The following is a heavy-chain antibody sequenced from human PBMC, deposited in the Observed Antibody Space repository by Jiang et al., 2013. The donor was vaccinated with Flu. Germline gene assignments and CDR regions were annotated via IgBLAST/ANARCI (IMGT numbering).Heavy chain of an antibody. J-gene: IGHJ4*02. CDR1: GGSISSGDYY. V-gene: IGHV4-30-4*01. Sequence: SGGSISSGDYYWSWIRQPPGKGLEWIGYIVLQWEHLLQPSLKSRVTISVDTSKNQFSLKLSSVTAADTAVYYCARGYSGYDLAFDYWGQGTLVTVSS. D-gene: IGHD5-12*01. CDR3: ARGYSGYDLAFDY. CDR2: IVLQWEH.